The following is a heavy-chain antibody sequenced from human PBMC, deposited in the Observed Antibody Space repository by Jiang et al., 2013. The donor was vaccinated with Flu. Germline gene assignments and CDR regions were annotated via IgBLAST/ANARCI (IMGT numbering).Heavy chain of an antibody. V-gene: IGHV1-18*04. D-gene: IGHD4-11*01. CDR3: ARNSNNYVRNWFDP. J-gene: IGHJ5*02. CDR2: ISAYNGNT. Sequence: FTSYGISWVRQSPGQGLEWMGWISAYNGNTNYAQKLQGRVTMTTDTSTSTAYMELRSLRSDDTAVYYCARNSNNYVRNWFDPWGQGTLVTVSS. CDR1: FTSYG.